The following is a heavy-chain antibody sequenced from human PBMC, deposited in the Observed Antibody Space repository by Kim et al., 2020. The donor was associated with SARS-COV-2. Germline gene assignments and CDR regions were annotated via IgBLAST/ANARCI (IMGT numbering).Heavy chain of an antibody. CDR3: ARDGSYYGSGSYDYGMDV. V-gene: IGHV3-48*02. Sequence: GGSLRLSCAASGFTFSTYSMNWVRQAPGKGLEWVSYISSSSSTIYYADSVKGRFTISRDNAKNSLYLQMNSLRDEDTAVYYCARDGSYYGSGSYDYGMDVWGQGTTVTVSS. CDR2: ISSSSSTI. CDR1: GFTFSTYS. J-gene: IGHJ6*02. D-gene: IGHD3-10*01.